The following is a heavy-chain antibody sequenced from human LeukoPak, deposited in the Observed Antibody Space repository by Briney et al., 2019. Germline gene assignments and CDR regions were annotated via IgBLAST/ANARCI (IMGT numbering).Heavy chain of an antibody. J-gene: IGHJ4*02. V-gene: IGHV3-30-3*01. CDR1: GFTFSSYA. CDR3: ARDPTMIVSLVDY. D-gene: IGHD3-22*01. CDR2: ISYDGGNK. Sequence: GRSLRLSCAASGFTFSSYAMHWVRQAPGKGLEWVAVISYDGGNKYYADSVKGRFTISRDNSKNTLYLQMNSLRAEDTAVYYCARDPTMIVSLVDYWGQGTLVTVSS.